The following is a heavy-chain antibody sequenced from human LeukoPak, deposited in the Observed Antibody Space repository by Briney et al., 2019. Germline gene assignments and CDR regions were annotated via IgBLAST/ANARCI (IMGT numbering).Heavy chain of an antibody. CDR3: STELRWELVHSRGF. D-gene: IGHD2-21*01. CDR2: VRTETEGGAT. V-gene: IGHV3-15*05. J-gene: IGHJ4*01. Sequence: GGSLRLSCTASGFTFSNAWMTWVRQAPGKGLEWVGRVRTETEGGATEYAAPVKGRFTISRDDSKNTLFLQMNSLTTEDTAVYYCSTELRWELVHSRGFWGQGTLVTVSP. CDR1: GFTFSNAW.